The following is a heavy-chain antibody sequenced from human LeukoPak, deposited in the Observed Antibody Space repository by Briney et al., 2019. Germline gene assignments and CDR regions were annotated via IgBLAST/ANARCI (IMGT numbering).Heavy chain of an antibody. CDR1: GGTFSSYA. Sequence: ASVKVSCKASGGTFSSYAISWVRQAPGQGLEWMGGIIPIFGTANYAQKFQGRVTITADESTSTAYMELSSLRSEGTAVYYCASPHDSSGYWYWGQGTLVTVSS. D-gene: IGHD3-22*01. CDR2: IIPIFGTA. V-gene: IGHV1-69*13. J-gene: IGHJ4*02. CDR3: ASPHDSSGYWY.